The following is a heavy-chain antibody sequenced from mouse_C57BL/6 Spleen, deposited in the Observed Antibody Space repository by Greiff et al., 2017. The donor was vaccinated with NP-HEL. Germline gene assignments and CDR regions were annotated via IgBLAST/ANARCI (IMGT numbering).Heavy chain of an antibody. Sequence: QVQLKQSGPGLVQPSQSLSITCTVSGFSLTSYGVHWVRQSPGKGLEWLGVIWSGGSTDYNAAFISRLSISKDNSKSQVFFKMNSLQADDTAIYYCARNYYGSSGGDYAMDYWGQGTSVTVSS. V-gene: IGHV2-2*01. J-gene: IGHJ4*01. CDR3: ARNYYGSSGGDYAMDY. D-gene: IGHD1-1*01. CDR2: IWSGGST. CDR1: GFSLTSYG.